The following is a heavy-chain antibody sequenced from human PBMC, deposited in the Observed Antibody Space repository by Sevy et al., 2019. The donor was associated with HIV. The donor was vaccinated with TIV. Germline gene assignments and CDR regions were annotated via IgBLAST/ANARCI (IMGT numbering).Heavy chain of an antibody. J-gene: IGHJ4*02. D-gene: IGHD6-19*01. CDR2: FDPEDGET. V-gene: IGHV1-24*01. CDR1: GYTLTELS. CDR3: ATDYPPLGGIAVAGLVY. Sequence: ASVKVSCKVSGYTLTELSMHWVRQAPGKGLEWMGGFDPEDGETIYAQKFQGRVTMTEDTSTDTAYMELSSLRSGDTAVYYCATDYPPLGGIAVAGLVYWGQGTLVTVSS.